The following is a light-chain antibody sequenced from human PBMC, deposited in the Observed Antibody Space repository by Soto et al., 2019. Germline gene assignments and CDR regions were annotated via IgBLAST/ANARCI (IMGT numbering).Light chain of an antibody. Sequence: EVVLTQSPGTLSLSPRERATLSCRASQSINNNYLAWYQQRPGQAPRLLIYGSSDRATGIPDRFSGSGSGTDFTLTISRLEPEDFAVYYCHQYGSSPPYTFGQGTKLEI. CDR2: GSS. V-gene: IGKV3-20*01. CDR3: HQYGSSPPYT. CDR1: QSINNNY. J-gene: IGKJ2*01.